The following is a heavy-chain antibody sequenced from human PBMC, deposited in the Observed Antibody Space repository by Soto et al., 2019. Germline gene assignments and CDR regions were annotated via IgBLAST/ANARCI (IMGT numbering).Heavy chain of an antibody. J-gene: IGHJ4*02. CDR1: GFPFSRYW. CDR2: IKQDGSEK. Sequence: EVQLVESGGGLVQPGGSLRLSCAASGFPFSRYWMSWVRQAPGKGLEWVANIKQDGSEKYNVDFVKGRFTISRDNAKNSLYLQMNSLIVEDTAVYYCARAYGSGSLSGYWGQGTLVTVSS. CDR3: ARAYGSGSLSGY. D-gene: IGHD3-10*01. V-gene: IGHV3-7*01.